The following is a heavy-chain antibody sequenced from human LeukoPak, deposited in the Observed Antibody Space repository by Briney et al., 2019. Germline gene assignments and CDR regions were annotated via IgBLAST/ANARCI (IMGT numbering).Heavy chain of an antibody. CDR1: GGTFSSYA. CDR3: AMEYCSSTSCRDPQYYFDY. CDR2: IIPIFGTA. J-gene: IGHJ4*02. V-gene: IGHV1-69*05. Sequence: GASVKVSCKASGGTFSSYAISWVRQAPGQGLEWMGGIIPIFGTASYAQKFQGRVTITTDESTSTAYMELSSLRSEDTAVYYCAMEYCSSTSCRDPQYYFDYWGQGTLVTVSS. D-gene: IGHD2-2*01.